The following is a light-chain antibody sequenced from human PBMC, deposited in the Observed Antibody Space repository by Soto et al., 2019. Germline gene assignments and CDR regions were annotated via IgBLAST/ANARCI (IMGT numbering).Light chain of an antibody. CDR3: SSYTRSSTVV. CDR2: DVS. V-gene: IGLV2-14*03. J-gene: IGLJ3*02. Sequence: QSALTQPASVSGSPGQSITISCTGSNNDVGAYNYVSWYQQHPGKAPKTMIYDVSNRPSGVSNRFSGSKSGNMASLTISGVQAEGEADYYCSSYTRSSTVVFGGGTKLTVL. CDR1: NNDVGAYNY.